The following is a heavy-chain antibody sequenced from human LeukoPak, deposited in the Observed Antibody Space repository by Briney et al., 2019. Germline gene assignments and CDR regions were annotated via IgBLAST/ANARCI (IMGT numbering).Heavy chain of an antibody. CDR3: ARAREYLAIDY. J-gene: IGHJ4*02. CDR2: ISAYNGNT. CDR1: GYTFTSYG. V-gene: IGHV1-18*01. Sequence: ASVKVSCKASGYTFTSYGISWVRQAPGQGLEWMGWISAYNGNTNYAQKLQGRVAMTTDTSTSTAYMELRSLRPEDTAVYYCARAREYLAIDYWGQGTLVTVSS. D-gene: IGHD2/OR15-2a*01.